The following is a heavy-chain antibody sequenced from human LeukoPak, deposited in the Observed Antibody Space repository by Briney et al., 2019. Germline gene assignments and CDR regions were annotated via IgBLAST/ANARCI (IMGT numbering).Heavy chain of an antibody. CDR2: IEPNSGDT. V-gene: IGHV1-2*02. CDR3: ARDYFTFTSKSYNFFDP. D-gene: IGHD1-20*01. J-gene: IGHJ5*02. CDR1: GYTFTGYY. Sequence: ASVKVSCKASGYTFTGYYMHWVRQAPGQGLEWMGWIEPNSGDTNYPEKFQGRITMTRDTSISTAYMELSRLTSDDTAVYFCARDYFTFTSKSYNFFDPWGQGTLVTVPS.